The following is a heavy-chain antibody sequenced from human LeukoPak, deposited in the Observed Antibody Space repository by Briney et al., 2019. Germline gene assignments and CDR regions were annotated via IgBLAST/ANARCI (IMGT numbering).Heavy chain of an antibody. J-gene: IGHJ4*02. Sequence: PSETLSLTCTFSGGSISSYYWSWIRQPPGKGLEWIGYIYYSGSTNYNPSLKSRVTISVDTSKNQSSLKLSSVTAADTAVYYCASLDDSSGYYLDYWGQGTLVTVSS. CDR1: GGSISSYY. CDR3: ASLDDSSGYYLDY. D-gene: IGHD3-22*01. CDR2: IYYSGST. V-gene: IGHV4-59*01.